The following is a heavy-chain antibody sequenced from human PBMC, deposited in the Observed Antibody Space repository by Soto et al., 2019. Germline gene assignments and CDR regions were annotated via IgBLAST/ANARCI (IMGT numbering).Heavy chain of an antibody. D-gene: IGHD3-16*01. CDR3: ARELGAPYNWFDP. CDR1: GGSISSGGYY. J-gene: IGHJ5*02. V-gene: IGHV4-31*03. CDR2: IYYSGST. Sequence: PSETLSLTCTVSGGSISSGGYYWSWIRQHPGKGLEWIGYIYYSGSTYYNPSLKSRVTISVDTSKNQFSLKLSSVTAADTAVYYCARELGAPYNWFDPWGQGTLVTVSS.